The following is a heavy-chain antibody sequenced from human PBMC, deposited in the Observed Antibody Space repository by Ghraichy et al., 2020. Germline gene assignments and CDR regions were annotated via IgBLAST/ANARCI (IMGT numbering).Heavy chain of an antibody. Sequence: LSLTCAASGFTFSSYWMHWVRQAPGKGLVWVSRINSDGSSTSYADSVKGRFTISRDNAKNTLYLQMNSLRAEDTAVYYCARVARIQLWYVFDYWGQGTLVTVSS. V-gene: IGHV3-74*01. D-gene: IGHD5-18*01. J-gene: IGHJ4*02. CDR1: GFTFSSYW. CDR2: INSDGSST. CDR3: ARVARIQLWYVFDY.